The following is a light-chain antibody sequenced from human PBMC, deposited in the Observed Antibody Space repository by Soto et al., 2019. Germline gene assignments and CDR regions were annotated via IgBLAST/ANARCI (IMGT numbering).Light chain of an antibody. CDR2: GVT. J-gene: IGLJ1*01. V-gene: IGLV2-14*01. CDR3: SSYTSGSSHSV. CDR1: SSDVGAYYS. Sequence: SALTQTPSVSWSPGQSITISCTGTSSDVGAYYSVSWYQHHPGKAPILIIYGVTNRPSGVSNRFSGSKSGNTASLTISRLQAEDEADYHCSSYTSGSSHSVFGTGTKVTVL.